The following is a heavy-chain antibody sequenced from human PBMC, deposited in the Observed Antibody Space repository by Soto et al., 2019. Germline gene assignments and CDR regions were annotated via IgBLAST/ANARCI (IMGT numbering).Heavy chain of an antibody. Sequence: GGSLRLSCAASGFSLSDFWMHWIRQAPGKGLVWVARISDDAITRSYADFVEGRFTISRDNAKNMVYLQLNSLTTDDTAFYYCAREVPISAVNYIDHWGQGALVTVS. D-gene: IGHD5-12*01. CDR3: AREVPISAVNYIDH. V-gene: IGHV3-74*01. CDR1: GFSLSDFW. J-gene: IGHJ4*02. CDR2: ISDDAITR.